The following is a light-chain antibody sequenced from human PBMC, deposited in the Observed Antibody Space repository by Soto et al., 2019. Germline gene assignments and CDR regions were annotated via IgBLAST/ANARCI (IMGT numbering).Light chain of an antibody. CDR1: TSDVGGYNL. V-gene: IGLV2-23*01. Sequence: QSVLTQPASVSGSPGQSITISCSGTTSDVGGYNLVSWYQQHTAKAPKLLIYEGTQRPSGVSSRFSGSKSGNTASLTISGLQAEDEDDYYCCSYASSSSYVFGTGTKVTVL. J-gene: IGLJ1*01. CDR3: CSYASSSSYV. CDR2: EGT.